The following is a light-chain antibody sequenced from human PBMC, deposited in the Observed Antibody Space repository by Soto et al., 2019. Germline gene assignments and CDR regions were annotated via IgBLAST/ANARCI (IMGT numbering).Light chain of an antibody. Sequence: EIVLTQSPATLSLSPGERATLSCRASQTFSSHLAWYQQKPGQAPRLLIYDASKRATGIPARFSGRGSGTDFTLTLSSLAPEDFAVYYCPQRSNWPPVITFGQGTRLEIK. V-gene: IGKV3-11*01. CDR1: QTFSSH. J-gene: IGKJ5*01. CDR3: PQRSNWPPVIT. CDR2: DAS.